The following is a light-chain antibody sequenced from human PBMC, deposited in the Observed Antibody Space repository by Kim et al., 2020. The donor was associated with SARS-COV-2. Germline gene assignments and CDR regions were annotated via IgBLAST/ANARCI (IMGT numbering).Light chain of an antibody. V-gene: IGKV3-20*01. CDR3: QQYGGSPLYS. J-gene: IGKJ2*03. Sequence: SPGQRATLSCRASQNVDSASLAWYQQKPGQAPSLLIYATSTRATGIPDRFIGSGSGTDFTLTINRLETEDFAVYYCQQYGGSPLYSFGQGTKLEI. CDR2: ATS. CDR1: QNVDSAS.